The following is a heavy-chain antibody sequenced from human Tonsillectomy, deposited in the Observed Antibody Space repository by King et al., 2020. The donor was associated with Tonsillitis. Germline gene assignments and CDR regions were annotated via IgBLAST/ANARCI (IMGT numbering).Heavy chain of an antibody. V-gene: IGHV3-21*01. D-gene: IGHD3-16*01. Sequence: VQLVESGGGLVKPGGSLRLSCAVSGFAFSGYEMGWVRQAAGKGLEWVSSISSSGTSIHYADSVKGRFTISRDNAMDSLFLQMNSLRDDDTAVYYCARRGWGASDAFDVGGQGTMVTVSA. CDR2: ISSSGTSI. J-gene: IGHJ3*01. CDR1: GFAFSGYE. CDR3: ARRGWGASDAFDV.